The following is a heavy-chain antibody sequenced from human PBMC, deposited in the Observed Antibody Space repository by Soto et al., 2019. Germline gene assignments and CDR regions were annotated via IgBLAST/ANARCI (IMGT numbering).Heavy chain of an antibody. CDR1: GFTFSSYD. J-gene: IGHJ6*03. D-gene: IGHD3-3*01. V-gene: IGHV3-13*01. CDR2: IGTAGDT. CDR3: ARDQSMLRFLEEGSYYMDV. Sequence: GGSLRLSCAASGFTFSSYDMHWVRQATGKGLEWVSAIGTAGDTYYPGSVKGRFTISRENAKNSLYLQMNSLRAGDTAVYYCARDQSMLRFLEEGSYYMDVWGKRTTVTVSS.